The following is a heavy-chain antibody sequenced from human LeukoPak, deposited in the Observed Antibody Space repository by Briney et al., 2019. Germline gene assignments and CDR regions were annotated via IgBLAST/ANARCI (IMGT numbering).Heavy chain of an antibody. Sequence: GGSLRLSCAASGFTFSSYAMSWVCQAPGKGLEWVSAISGSGGSTYYADSVKGRFTISRDNSKNTLYLQMNSLRAEDTAVYYCANFLSRIQLWLRDAFDIWGQGTMVTVSS. D-gene: IGHD5-18*01. V-gene: IGHV3-23*01. CDR2: ISGSGGST. J-gene: IGHJ3*02. CDR3: ANFLSRIQLWLRDAFDI. CDR1: GFTFSSYA.